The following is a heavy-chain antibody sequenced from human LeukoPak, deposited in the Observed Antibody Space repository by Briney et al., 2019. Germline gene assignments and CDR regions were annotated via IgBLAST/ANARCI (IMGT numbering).Heavy chain of an antibody. CDR3: ARGPNGDPIQTYGMDV. CDR2: IYSGGIT. D-gene: IGHD4-17*01. CDR1: GFTVSSNY. Sequence: PGGSLRLSCAASGFTVSSNYMSWVRQAPGKGLEWVSVIYSGGITYYAASVKGRFTISRDNCKNTLHLQMTSLRAEDTAVYYGARGPNGDPIQTYGMDVWGQGTTVTVSS. J-gene: IGHJ6*02. V-gene: IGHV3-53*01.